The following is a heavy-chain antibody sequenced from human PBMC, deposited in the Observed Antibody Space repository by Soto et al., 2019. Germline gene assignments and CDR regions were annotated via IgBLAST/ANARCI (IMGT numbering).Heavy chain of an antibody. CDR3: ARGGYDIWTGDLPADY. V-gene: IGHV4-30-4*01. CDR2: IYYSGST. D-gene: IGHD3-9*01. J-gene: IGHJ4*02. CDR1: GGSISSGDYY. Sequence: QVQLQESGPGLVKPSQTLSLTCTVSGGSISSGDYYWSWIRQPPGKGLEWIGYIYYSGSTYYNPWLKSRSTKSGDTSTNQFSQKLSSVTAADMAVYYCARGGYDIWTGDLPADYWGQGTLVTVSS.